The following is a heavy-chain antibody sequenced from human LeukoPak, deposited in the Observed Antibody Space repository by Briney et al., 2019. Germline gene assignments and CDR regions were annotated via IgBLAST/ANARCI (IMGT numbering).Heavy chain of an antibody. CDR3: ARELVVGPAEYFQN. CDR1: GFTFSSYW. CDR2: INKDGSEK. J-gene: IGHJ1*01. V-gene: IGHV3-7*01. D-gene: IGHD2-8*02. Sequence: GGSLRLSCEASGFTFSSYWMSWFRQTPGKGLEGVANINKDGSEKYYMDSVRGRFTISRDNAKNSLSLQMNSLRVEDTAVYYCARELVVGPAEYFQNWGQGTLVTVSS.